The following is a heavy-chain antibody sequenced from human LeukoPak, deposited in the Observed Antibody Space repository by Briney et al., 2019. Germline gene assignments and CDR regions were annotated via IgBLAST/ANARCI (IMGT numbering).Heavy chain of an antibody. CDR1: GGSFSGYY. J-gene: IGHJ4*02. CDR3: ARGQTIVGATGDF. Sequence: PSETLSLTCAVYGGSFSGYYWSWIRQPPGNGLEWIGEINHSGSTNYNPSLKSRVTITVDTSKSQFSLKLSSVTAADTAVYYCARGQTIVGATGDFWGQGTLVTVSS. V-gene: IGHV4-34*01. CDR2: INHSGST. D-gene: IGHD1-26*01.